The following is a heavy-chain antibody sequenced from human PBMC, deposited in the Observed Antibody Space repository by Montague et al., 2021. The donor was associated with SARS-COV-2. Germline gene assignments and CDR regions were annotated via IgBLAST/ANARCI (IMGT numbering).Heavy chain of an antibody. D-gene: IGHD2-21*01. CDR3: ASDGSFRCGMLIGPCHYYYGMDV. CDR1: GGSISSSSYY. V-gene: IGHV4-39*07. J-gene: IGHJ6*02. Sequence: SETLSLTCTVSGGSISSSSYYWGWIRQPPGKGLEWIGSVYYSGSTYYNPSLKSRVTISVDTSKNQFSLKLSSVTAADTAVYYCASDGSFRCGMLIGPCHYYYGMDVWGQGTTVTVSS. CDR2: VYYSGST.